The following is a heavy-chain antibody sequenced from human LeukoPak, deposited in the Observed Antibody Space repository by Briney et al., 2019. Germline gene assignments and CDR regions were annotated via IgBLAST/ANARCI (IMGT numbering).Heavy chain of an antibody. Sequence: ASVKVSCKASGYTFTSYGISWVRQAPGQGLEWMGWISAYNGNTNYAQKLQGRVTMTTDTSTNTAYMELRSLRSDDTAVYYCARVPLLWFGELSPGLNWFDPWGQGTLVTVSS. CDR2: ISAYNGNT. CDR1: GYTFTSYG. J-gene: IGHJ5*02. D-gene: IGHD3-10*01. CDR3: ARVPLLWFGELSPGLNWFDP. V-gene: IGHV1-18*01.